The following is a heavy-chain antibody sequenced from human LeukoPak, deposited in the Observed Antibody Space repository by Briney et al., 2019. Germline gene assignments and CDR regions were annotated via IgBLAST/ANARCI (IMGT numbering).Heavy chain of an antibody. Sequence: GGSLRLSCAASGFTFNNYAMNWVRQAPGKGLEWVSHISPSGDSTYYADSVKGRFTISRDSSKNTLSLQMNSLRAEDTAVNYCAKIPKGGYFDSWGQGTLVTVSS. V-gene: IGHV3-23*01. J-gene: IGHJ4*02. CDR3: AKIPKGGYFDS. CDR2: ISPSGDST. D-gene: IGHD2-2*01. CDR1: GFTFNNYA.